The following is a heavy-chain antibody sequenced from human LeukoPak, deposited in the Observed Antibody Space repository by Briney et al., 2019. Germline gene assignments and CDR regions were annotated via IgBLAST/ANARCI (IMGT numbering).Heavy chain of an antibody. CDR1: GFPFSGYA. J-gene: IGHJ3*02. V-gene: IGHV3-21*01. CDR3: ARAVDDAFDI. CDR2: ISSSSSYI. D-gene: IGHD4-23*01. Sequence: GGSLRLSCAASGFPFSGYAMHWVRQAPGKGLEWVSSISSSSSYIYYADSVKGRFTISRDNAKNSLYLQMNSLRAEDTAVYYCARAVDDAFDIWGQGTMVTVSS.